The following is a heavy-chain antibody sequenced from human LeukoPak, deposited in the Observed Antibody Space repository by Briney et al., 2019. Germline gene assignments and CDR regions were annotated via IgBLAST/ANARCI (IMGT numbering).Heavy chain of an antibody. Sequence: HPGGSLRLSCAASGFTFSGYWMHWVRQAPGKGLVWVSRINGDGSSTTYAGSVKGRFTISRDNARNTLYLQMSTLRAEDTAVYYCARGGAVPANCFDPWGQGTLVTVSS. J-gene: IGHJ5*02. CDR1: GFTFSGYW. V-gene: IGHV3-74*01. CDR3: ARGGAVPANCFDP. D-gene: IGHD2-2*01. CDR2: INGDGSST.